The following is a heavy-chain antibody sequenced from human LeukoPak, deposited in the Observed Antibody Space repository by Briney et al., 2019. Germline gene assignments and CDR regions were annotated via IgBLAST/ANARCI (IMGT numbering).Heavy chain of an antibody. V-gene: IGHV3-7*01. CDR2: INQDGTNQ. CDR1: GFPFSGYW. Sequence: PGGSPRLSCVASGFPFSGYWMDWVRQAPGKGMEWVANINQDGTNQYYAASVRGRFSISRDNAKNSLYLQMNSLRAEDTGVYYCSRSLDYLGQGALVTVSS. J-gene: IGHJ4*02. CDR3: SRSLDY.